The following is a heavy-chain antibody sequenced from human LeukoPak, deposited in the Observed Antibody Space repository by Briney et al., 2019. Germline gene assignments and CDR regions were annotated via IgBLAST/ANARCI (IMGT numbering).Heavy chain of an antibody. CDR1: GFTFSSYA. CDR3: AKGTQLWLVGPYYFDY. CDR2: ISGSGGST. J-gene: IGHJ4*02. Sequence: PGGSLRLSCAASGFTFSSYAMSWVRQAPGKGLEWVSAISGSGGSTYYADSVKGRFTISRDNSKNTLYLQMNSLRAEDTAVYYCAKGTQLWLVGPYYFDYWGQGTLVTVSS. V-gene: IGHV3-23*01. D-gene: IGHD5-18*01.